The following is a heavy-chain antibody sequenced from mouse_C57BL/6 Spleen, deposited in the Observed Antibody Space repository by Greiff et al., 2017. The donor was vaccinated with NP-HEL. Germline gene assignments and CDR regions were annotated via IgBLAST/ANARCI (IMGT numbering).Heavy chain of an antibody. CDR3: ASFDGYYAMDY. CDR2: INYDGSST. J-gene: IGHJ4*01. V-gene: IGHV5-16*01. Sequence: EVQLQESEGGLVQPGSSMKLSCTASGFTFSDYYMAWVRQVPEKGLEWVANINYDGSSTYYLDSLKSRFIISRDNAKNILYLQMSSLKSEDTATYYCASFDGYYAMDYWGQGTSVTVSS. CDR1: GFTFSDYY. D-gene: IGHD2-3*01.